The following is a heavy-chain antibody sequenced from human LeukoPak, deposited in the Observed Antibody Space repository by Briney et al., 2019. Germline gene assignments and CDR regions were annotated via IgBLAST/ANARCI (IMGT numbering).Heavy chain of an antibody. CDR1: GGSISSYY. V-gene: IGHV4-59*01. D-gene: IGHD5-18*01. J-gene: IGHJ4*02. CDR2: IYHSGSS. Sequence: PSETLSLTCSVSGGSISSYYWSWIRQPPGKGLEWIGYIYHSGSSNYNPSLKSRVTISVDTSKNQFSLKLSSVTAADTAVYYCARGSGGDSYGPYYFDYWGQGTLVTVSS. CDR3: ARGSGGDSYGPYYFDY.